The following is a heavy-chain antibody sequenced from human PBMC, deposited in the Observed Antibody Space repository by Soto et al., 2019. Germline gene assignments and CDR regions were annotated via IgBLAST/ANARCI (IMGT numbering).Heavy chain of an antibody. CDR2: ISSSGSTI. CDR3: ARGLLLLYCYYYGMDV. V-gene: IGHV3-48*03. Sequence: GGSLRLSCAASGFTFSSYEMNWVRQAPGKGLEWVSYISSSGSTIYYADSVKGRFTISRDNAKNSLYLQMNSLRAEDTAVYYCARGLLLLYCYYYGMDVWGQGTTVTVSS. J-gene: IGHJ6*02. CDR1: GFTFSSYE. D-gene: IGHD3-22*01.